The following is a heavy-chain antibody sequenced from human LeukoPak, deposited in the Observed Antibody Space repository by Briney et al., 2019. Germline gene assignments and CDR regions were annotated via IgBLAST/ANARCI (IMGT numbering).Heavy chain of an antibody. D-gene: IGHD3-16*02. CDR1: GFSLSTSAVG. Sequence: SGPTLVKRTQTLTLTCTFSGFSLSTSAVGVGWIRQSPGKALEWLALIYWDDDKRYSPSLKSRLTITKDTSSNQVVLTLTNMNPVDTATYYCARRLGEHVSGTYQKTAGPLDYWGQGTLVTVSS. CDR2: IYWDDDK. J-gene: IGHJ4*02. CDR3: ARRLGEHVSGTYQKTAGPLDY. V-gene: IGHV2-5*02.